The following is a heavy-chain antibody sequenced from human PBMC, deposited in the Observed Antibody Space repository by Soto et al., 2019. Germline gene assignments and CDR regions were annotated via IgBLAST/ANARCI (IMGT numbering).Heavy chain of an antibody. V-gene: IGHV4-31*03. Sequence: SETLSLTCTVSGGSISSGGYYWIWIRHHPGKGLEWIGYIYYSGSTYYNPSLKSRVTISVDTSKNQFSLKLSSVTAADTAVYYCARDPVLRYFDWSYGMDVWGQGTTVTVSS. J-gene: IGHJ6*02. CDR1: GGSISSGGYY. D-gene: IGHD3-9*01. CDR2: IYYSGST. CDR3: ARDPVLRYFDWSYGMDV.